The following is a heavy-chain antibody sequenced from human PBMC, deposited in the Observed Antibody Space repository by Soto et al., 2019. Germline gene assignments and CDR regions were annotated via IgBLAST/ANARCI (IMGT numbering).Heavy chain of an antibody. CDR3: AKRYGVPAAMDSGYSGYDYEYYFDY. CDR1: GFTFDDYA. D-gene: IGHD5-12*01. V-gene: IGHV3-9*01. Sequence: GGSLRLSCAASGFTFDDYAMHWVRQAPGKGLEWVSGISWNSGSIGYADSVKGRFTISRDNAKNSLYLQMNSLRAEDTALYYCAKRYGVPAAMDSGYSGYDYEYYFDYWGQGTLVTVSS. J-gene: IGHJ4*02. CDR2: ISWNSGSI.